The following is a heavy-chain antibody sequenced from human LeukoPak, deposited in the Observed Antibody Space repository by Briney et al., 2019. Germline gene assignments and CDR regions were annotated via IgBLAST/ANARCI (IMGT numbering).Heavy chain of an antibody. Sequence: GGSLRLSCAASGFPFSSHAVSWVRQPPGKGLEWVAAISNGKTYYADSVRGRFAISRDDSTNTVYLHMNSLRDEDTALYHCAREAGYCAPVCVKTNWFDPWGQGTLVTVSS. J-gene: IGHJ5*02. CDR3: AREAGYCAPVCVKTNWFDP. CDR2: ISNGKT. D-gene: IGHD2-15*01. V-gene: IGHV3-23*01. CDR1: GFPFSSHA.